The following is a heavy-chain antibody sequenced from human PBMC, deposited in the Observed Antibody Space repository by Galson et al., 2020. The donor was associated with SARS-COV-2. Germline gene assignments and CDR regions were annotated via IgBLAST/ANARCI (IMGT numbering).Heavy chain of an antibody. V-gene: IGHV1-2*02. Sequence: ASAKVSCKASGYTITGYYMPWVRQAPGQGLEGMGWINPNGGVTNYAQKFQGRVTMTRDTSISTASLELTSLRSDDAAVYYCARSRGYSSGWSGGFDLWGQGPFVAVSS. CDR1: GYTITGYY. J-gene: IGHJ3*01. D-gene: IGHD6-19*01. CDR3: ARSRGYSSGWSGGFDL. CDR2: INPNGGVT.